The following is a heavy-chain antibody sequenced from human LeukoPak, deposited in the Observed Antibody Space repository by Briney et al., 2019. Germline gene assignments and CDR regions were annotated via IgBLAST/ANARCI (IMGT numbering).Heavy chain of an antibody. V-gene: IGHV1-69*01. CDR2: IIPIFGTA. D-gene: IGHD2-15*01. Sequence: GSSVKVSCKASGGTFSSYAISWVRQAPGQGLEWMGGIIPIFGTANYAQKFQGRVPITADESTSTAYMELSSLRSEDTAVYYCARAADLYCSGGSCYNEFDPWGQGTLVTVSS. CDR3: ARAADLYCSGGSCYNEFDP. CDR1: GGTFSSYA. J-gene: IGHJ5*02.